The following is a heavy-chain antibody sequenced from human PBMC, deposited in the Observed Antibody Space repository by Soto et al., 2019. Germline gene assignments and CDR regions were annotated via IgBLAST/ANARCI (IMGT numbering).Heavy chain of an antibody. CDR2: IIPFFGTA. D-gene: IGHD3-22*01. V-gene: IGHV1-69*14. J-gene: IGHJ4*02. Sequence: QVQQVQSGAEVKKPGSSVKVSCKASGGTFNSYIISWVRQAPGQGLEWMGGIIPFFGTASYTQKFQGRVTITADKSTSTAYMELSSLRSDDTAVYYCARADSSGYRYDYWGQGTLVTVSS. CDR1: GGTFNSYI. CDR3: ARADSSGYRYDY.